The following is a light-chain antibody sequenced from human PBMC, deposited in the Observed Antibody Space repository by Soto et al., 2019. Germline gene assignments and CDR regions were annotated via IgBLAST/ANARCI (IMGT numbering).Light chain of an antibody. Sequence: FTLSPSNPSLSPGEKATLSRRASQSVSSSYLAWYQQKPGQAPRLLIYGASSRATGIPDRFSGSGSGTDFTLTIVRLEPEDFAVYYCQQYGTSPRTFGQGTKVDIK. CDR3: QQYGTSPRT. CDR2: GAS. CDR1: QSVSSSY. J-gene: IGKJ1*01. V-gene: IGKV3-20*01.